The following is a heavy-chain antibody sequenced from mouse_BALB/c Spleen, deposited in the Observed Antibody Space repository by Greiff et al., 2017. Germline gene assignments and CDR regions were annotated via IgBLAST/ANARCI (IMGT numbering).Heavy chain of an antibody. J-gene: IGHJ3*01. CDR1: GYTFTSYV. Sequence: EVKLMESGPELVKPGASVKMSCKASGYTFTSYVMHWVKQKPGQGLEWIGYINPYNDGTKYNEKFKGKATLTSDKSSSTAYMELSSLTSEDSAVYYCSSYGNFIAWFAYWGQGTLVTVSA. V-gene: IGHV1-14*01. D-gene: IGHD2-1*01. CDR2: INPYNDGT. CDR3: SSYGNFIAWFAY.